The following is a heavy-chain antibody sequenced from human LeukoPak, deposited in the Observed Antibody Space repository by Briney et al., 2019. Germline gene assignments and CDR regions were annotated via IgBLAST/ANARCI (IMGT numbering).Heavy chain of an antibody. CDR1: GGSISSYY. CDR3: ARHVVVGDAFDI. V-gene: IGHV4-59*08. D-gene: IGHD1-26*01. J-gene: IGHJ3*02. CDR2: IYYSGST. Sequence: KPSETLSLTCTVSGGSISSYYWSWIRQPPGKELEWIGYIYYSGSTNYNPSLDSRLTISVDTSMNHFSLKLSSVTAADTAIYFCARHVVVGDAFDIWGQGTVVTVSS.